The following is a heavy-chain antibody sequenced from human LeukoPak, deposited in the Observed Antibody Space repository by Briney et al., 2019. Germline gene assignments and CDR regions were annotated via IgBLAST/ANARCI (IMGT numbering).Heavy chain of an antibody. CDR2: IIPIFGTA. J-gene: IGHJ3*02. V-gene: IGHV1-69*13. Sequence: ASVKVSCKAFGGTFSSYAISWVRQAPGQGLEWMGGIIPIFGTANYAQKFQGRVTITADESTSTAYMELSSLRSEDTAVYYCARLGYCSGGSCYSIWGQGTMVTVSS. D-gene: IGHD2-15*01. CDR3: ARLGYCSGGSCYSI. CDR1: GGTFSSYA.